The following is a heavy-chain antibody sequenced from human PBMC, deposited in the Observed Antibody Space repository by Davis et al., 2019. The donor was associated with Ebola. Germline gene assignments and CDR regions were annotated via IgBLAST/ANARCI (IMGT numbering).Heavy chain of an antibody. V-gene: IGHV4-61*02. J-gene: IGHJ4*02. CDR1: GGSISSDTYY. D-gene: IGHD3-16*01. CDR2: IYTSGST. Sequence: PSETLSLTCTVSGGSISSDTYYWSWIRQPAGQGLEWIGRIYTSGSTNYNPSLKSRVTISVDTTKNQFSLKLSSVTAADTAMYYCAERGGSVWGQGTLVTVSS. CDR3: AERGGSV.